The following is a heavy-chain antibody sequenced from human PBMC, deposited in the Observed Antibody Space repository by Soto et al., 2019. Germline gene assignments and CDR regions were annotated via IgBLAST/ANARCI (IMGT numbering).Heavy chain of an antibody. D-gene: IGHD1-26*01. Sequence: QVQLQESGPGLVKPSETLSLTCTVSSGSISGYYWAWIRQPPGKGLEYIGHIYYTGSTNYSPSLQSRVTMSVDTSKNQFSLKLTSVTAADTAVYYCARHATGGTYPLDYWGQGTLVTVSS. CDR2: IYYTGST. J-gene: IGHJ4*02. V-gene: IGHV4-59*08. CDR3: ARHATGGTYPLDY. CDR1: SGSISGYY.